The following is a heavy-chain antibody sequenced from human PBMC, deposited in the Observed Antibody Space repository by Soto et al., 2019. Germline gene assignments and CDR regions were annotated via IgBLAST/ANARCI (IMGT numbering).Heavy chain of an antibody. V-gene: IGHV3-30-3*01. CDR1: GFTFSSYA. J-gene: IGHJ6*02. D-gene: IGHD3-3*01. CDR2: ISYDGSNK. CDR3: ARTTSYDFWSGPNVYYYGMDV. Sequence: PGGSLRLSCAASGFTFSSYAMHWVRQAPGKGLEWVAVISYDGSNKYYADSVKGRFTISRDNSKNTLYLQMNSLRAEDTAVYYCARTTSYDFWSGPNVYYYGMDVWGQGTTVTV.